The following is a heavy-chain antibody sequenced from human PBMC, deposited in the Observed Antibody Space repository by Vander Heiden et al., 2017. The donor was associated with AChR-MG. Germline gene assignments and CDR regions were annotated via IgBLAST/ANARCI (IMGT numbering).Heavy chain of an antibody. CDR1: GFTFGIYA. J-gene: IGHJ5*02. D-gene: IGHD6-19*01. V-gene: IGHV3-30-3*01. CDR3: ARDGASSGWYLFDP. Sequence: QVQLVESGGGVVQPGTSLRLSGAASGFTFGIYAMRWVRQAPGKGLEWVAVISYDGSNKYYADSVKGRFTISRDNSKNTLYLQMNSLRAEDTAVYYCARDGASSGWYLFDPWGQGTLVTVSS. CDR2: ISYDGSNK.